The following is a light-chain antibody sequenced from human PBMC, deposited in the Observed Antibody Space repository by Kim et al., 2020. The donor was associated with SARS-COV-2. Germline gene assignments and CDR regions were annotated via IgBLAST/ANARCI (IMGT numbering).Light chain of an antibody. CDR1: SLRTYY. CDR3: HSRDSSGGV. Sequence: SSELTQDPAVSVALGQTVRITCQGDSLRTYYASWYQQRPGQAPVLVIYGQDSRPSGIPDRFSGSTSGNTASLTITGAQAEDEADYYCHSRDSSGGVFGGGTQLTVL. J-gene: IGLJ3*02. CDR2: GQD. V-gene: IGLV3-19*01.